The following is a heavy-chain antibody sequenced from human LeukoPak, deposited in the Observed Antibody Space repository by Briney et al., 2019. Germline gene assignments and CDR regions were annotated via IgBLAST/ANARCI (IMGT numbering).Heavy chain of an antibody. CDR3: AAVIGGIRKCTSTSCFLDY. CDR1: GHTLIELS. CDR2: FDPEDDEG. D-gene: IGHD2-2*01. Sequence: ASVKVSCKVSGHTLIELSMHWVRQAPGKGPEWMGIFDPEDDEGFYAQELQGRVTMTEDTSTQTAYMELSSLRSDDTAVYYCAAVIGGIRKCTSTSCFLDYWGQGTLVTVSS. V-gene: IGHV1-24*01. J-gene: IGHJ4*02.